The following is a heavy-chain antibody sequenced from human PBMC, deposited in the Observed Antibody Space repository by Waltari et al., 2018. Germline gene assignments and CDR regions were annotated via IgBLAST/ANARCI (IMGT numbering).Heavy chain of an antibody. CDR3: ARGRGVLSDAYFDY. Sequence: QIQLVESGGGVVQPGRSLRLPCAASGFIFSSNGMHWVRQAPGKGLEWVGGIWYDGSRTLYAAALKGRFTISRDNSKNTLSLQMNSLRAEDTALYYCARGRGVLSDAYFDYWGQGTLVTVSS. J-gene: IGHJ4*02. D-gene: IGHD3-10*01. CDR1: GFIFSSNG. CDR2: IWYDGSRT. V-gene: IGHV3-33*01.